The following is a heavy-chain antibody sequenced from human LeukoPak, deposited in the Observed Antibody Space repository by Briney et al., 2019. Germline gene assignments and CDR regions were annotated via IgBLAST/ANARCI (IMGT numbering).Heavy chain of an antibody. D-gene: IGHD5-12*01. CDR3: AKDRGKVDIVATFEDY. CDR2: IYYSGRT. CDR1: GGSISNYY. Sequence: KPSETLSLTCTVSGGSISNYYWNWIRQPPGKGLEWIGNIYYSGRTNYNPSLKSRVTISVDTSKNQFSLKLTSVTAADTAVYYCAKDRGKVDIVATFEDYWGQGTLVTVSS. V-gene: IGHV4-59*12. J-gene: IGHJ4*02.